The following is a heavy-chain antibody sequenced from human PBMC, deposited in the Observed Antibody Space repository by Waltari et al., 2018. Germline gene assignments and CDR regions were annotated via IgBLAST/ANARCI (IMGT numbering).Heavy chain of an antibody. J-gene: IGHJ6*02. Sequence: QVQLVQSGAEVKKPGSSVKVSCKASGGTFSSYAISWVRQAPGQGLEWMGRIIPILGIANYAQKFQGRVTITADKSTSTAYMELSSLRSEDTAVYYCARGPHVGDYYGMDVWGQGTTVTVSS. CDR1: GGTFSSYA. D-gene: IGHD3-10*02. CDR2: IIPILGIA. CDR3: ARGPHVGDYYGMDV. V-gene: IGHV1-69*04.